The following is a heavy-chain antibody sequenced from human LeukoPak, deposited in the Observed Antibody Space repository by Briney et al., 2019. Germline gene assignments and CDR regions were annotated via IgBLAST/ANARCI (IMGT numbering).Heavy chain of an antibody. V-gene: IGHV2-5*01. Sequence: SGPTLVKPTQTLTLTCTFSGLSLSTVGVGVVWIRQPPGQALEWLALIYWNDDKRYSPSLKSRLTITKDTSRNQVVLTMTNMDPVDTATYYCAHIGHSYGYGDYWGQGALVTVSS. J-gene: IGHJ4*02. CDR3: AHIGHSYGYGDY. D-gene: IGHD5-18*01. CDR2: IYWNDDK. CDR1: GLSLSTVGVG.